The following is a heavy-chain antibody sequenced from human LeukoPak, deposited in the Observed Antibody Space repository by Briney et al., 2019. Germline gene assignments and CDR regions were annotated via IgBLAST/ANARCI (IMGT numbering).Heavy chain of an antibody. D-gene: IGHD2-2*01. CDR2: IKSKTDGGTT. Sequence: GGSLRLSCAASGFTFSSYEMNWVRQAPGKGLEWVGRIKSKTDGGTTDYAAPVKGRFTISRDDSKNTLYLQMNSLKTEDTAVYYCTTRYCSSTSCSGEGWFDPWGQGTLVTVSS. J-gene: IGHJ5*02. V-gene: IGHV3-15*01. CDR1: GFTFSSYE. CDR3: TTRYCSSTSCSGEGWFDP.